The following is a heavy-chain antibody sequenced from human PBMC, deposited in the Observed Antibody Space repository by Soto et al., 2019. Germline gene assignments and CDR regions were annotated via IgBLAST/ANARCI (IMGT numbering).Heavy chain of an antibody. CDR1: GDSISNYY. J-gene: IGHJ3*02. V-gene: IGHV4-59*08. Sequence: QVQLQESGPGLVKPSETLSLTSTVSGDSISNYYWSWIRQPPGKGLEWLGYIYYSGSTNYNPSLKSRVTISVDTSKNHFSLKRSSVTAADTAVYYCARHLWVGSSWYLGAFDIWGQGTMVTVSS. CDR2: IYYSGST. CDR3: ARHLWVGSSWYLGAFDI. D-gene: IGHD6-13*01.